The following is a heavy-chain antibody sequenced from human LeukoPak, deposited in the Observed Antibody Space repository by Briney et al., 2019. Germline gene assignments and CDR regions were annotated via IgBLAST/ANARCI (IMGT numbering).Heavy chain of an antibody. D-gene: IGHD2/OR15-2a*01. CDR1: GYSFTSYD. V-gene: IGHV1-8*01. CDR3: ARLTRYFYGKDV. J-gene: IGHJ6*02. CDR2: MNPNSGNT. Sequence: GASVKVSCKASGYSFTSYDINWVRQATGQGLEWMGWMNPNSGNTGYAQKFQGRVTMTRDTSTKTAYMELSSLSSEDTALYYCARLTRYFYGKDVWGQGTTVTVSS.